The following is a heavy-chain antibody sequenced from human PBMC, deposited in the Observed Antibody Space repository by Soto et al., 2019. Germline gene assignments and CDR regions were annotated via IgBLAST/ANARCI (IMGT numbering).Heavy chain of an antibody. CDR2: IYNDGTYS. CDR1: GFIFKMYW. D-gene: IGHD3-10*01. J-gene: IGHJ4*02. V-gene: IGHV3-74*01. CDR3: TRGPRPISTGTGAY. Sequence: GSLRLSCASSGFIFKMYWMHWVRQSPGRGLLWISRIYNDGTYSDYADSVRGRFTISRDNVNDTLYLQMNNLRAEDSGLYYCTRGPRPISTGTGAYWGQGTKVTVSS.